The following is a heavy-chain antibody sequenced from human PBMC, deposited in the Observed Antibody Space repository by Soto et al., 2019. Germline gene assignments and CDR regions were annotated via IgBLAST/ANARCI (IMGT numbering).Heavy chain of an antibody. V-gene: IGHV1-18*01. CDR1: GYTFTSYG. Sequence: QVQLVQSGAEVKKPGASVKVSCKASGYTFTSYGISWVRQAPGQGLEWMGWISAYNGNTNYAQKRQGRVTMTTDTSTSTAYMELRSLRSYGTAGYDRAGDGGGHCLSTSCYPDSWSDPRGQGTLVTVSS. CDR3: AGDGGGHCLSTSCYPDSWSDP. J-gene: IGHJ5*02. D-gene: IGHD2-2*01. CDR2: ISAYNGNT.